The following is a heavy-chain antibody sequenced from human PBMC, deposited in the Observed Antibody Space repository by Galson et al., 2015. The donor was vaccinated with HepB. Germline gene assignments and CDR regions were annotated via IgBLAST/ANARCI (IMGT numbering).Heavy chain of an antibody. V-gene: IGHV1-46*03. Sequence: SVKVSCKASGYTFTSYYMHWVRQAPGQGLEWMGIINPSGGSTSYAQKFQGRVTMTSDTSTSTVYMELSSLRSEDTAVYYCARVHTIVGATSNYVAFDYWVQGTLVTVSS. J-gene: IGHJ4*02. D-gene: IGHD1-26*01. CDR2: INPSGGST. CDR1: GYTFTSYY. CDR3: ARVHTIVGATSNYVAFDY.